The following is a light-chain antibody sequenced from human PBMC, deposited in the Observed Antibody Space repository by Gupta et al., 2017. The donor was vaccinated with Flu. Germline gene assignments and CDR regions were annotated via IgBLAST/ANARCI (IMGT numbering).Light chain of an antibody. CDR2: DND. V-gene: IGLV1-51*01. J-gene: IGLJ3*02. CDR1: SSNIGNNY. Sequence: QSVLTQPPSVSAAPGQRVTISCSGSSSNIGNNYVSWYQQLPGTAPKLLIYDNDKRPSGMPDRFSGSKSGTSATLGITGLQTGDEADYYCATWHTSRSAGWVFGGGTKLTVL. CDR3: ATWHTSRSAGWV.